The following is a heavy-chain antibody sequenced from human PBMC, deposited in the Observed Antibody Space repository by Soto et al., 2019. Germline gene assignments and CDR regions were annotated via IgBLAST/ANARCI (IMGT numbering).Heavy chain of an antibody. CDR2: IIPIFGTA. Sequence: SVKVSCKASGGTFSSYAISWVRQAPGQGLEWMGGIIPIFGTANYAQKFQGRVTITADESTSTAYMELSSLGSEDTAVYYCAANPLEDYAILTGYYRDYYGMDVWGQGTTVTVSS. D-gene: IGHD3-9*01. CDR1: GGTFSSYA. J-gene: IGHJ6*02. V-gene: IGHV1-69*13. CDR3: AANPLEDYAILTGYYRDYYGMDV.